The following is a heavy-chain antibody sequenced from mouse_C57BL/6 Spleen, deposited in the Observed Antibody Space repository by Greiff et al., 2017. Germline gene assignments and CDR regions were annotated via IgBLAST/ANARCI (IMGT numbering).Heavy chain of an antibody. D-gene: IGHD1-1*01. CDR2: IDPETGGT. CDR3: TRRGIHYYGSSYAWFAY. V-gene: IGHV1-15*01. CDR1: GYTFTDYE. J-gene: IGHJ3*01. Sequence: VQLQQSGAELVRPGASVTLSCKASGYTFTDYEMHWVKQTPVHGLEWIGAIDPETGGTAYNQKFKGKAILTADKSSSTAYMELRSLTSEYSAVYYCTRRGIHYYGSSYAWFAYWGQGTLVTVSA.